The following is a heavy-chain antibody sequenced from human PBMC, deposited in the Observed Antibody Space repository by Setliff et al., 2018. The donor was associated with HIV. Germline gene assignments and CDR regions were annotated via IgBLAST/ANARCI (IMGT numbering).Heavy chain of an antibody. V-gene: IGHV4-61*02. D-gene: IGHD3-10*01. CDR1: GGSISSGSYY. CDR3: AWARESSGSYL. Sequence: PSETLSLTCTVSGGSISSGSYYWSWTRQPAGKGLEWIGRIYTSGSTNYNPSLKSRVTISVDTSKYQFSLKLSSVTAADTAVYYCAWARESSGSYLWVQGTLVTVSS. CDR2: IYTSGST. J-gene: IGHJ4*02.